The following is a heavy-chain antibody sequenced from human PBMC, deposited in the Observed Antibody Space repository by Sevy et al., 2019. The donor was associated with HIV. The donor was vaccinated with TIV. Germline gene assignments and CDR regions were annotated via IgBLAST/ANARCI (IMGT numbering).Heavy chain of an antibody. J-gene: IGHJ4*02. D-gene: IGHD6-19*01. CDR2: ISGSGGST. Sequence: GGFLRLSCAASGFTFSSYAMSWVRQAPGKGLEWVSAISGSGGSTYYADSVKGRFTISRDNSKNTLYLQMNSLRAEDTASSYCAKEGRVAGIYYFDYWGQGTLVTVSS. CDR1: GFTFSSYA. V-gene: IGHV3-23*01. CDR3: AKEGRVAGIYYFDY.